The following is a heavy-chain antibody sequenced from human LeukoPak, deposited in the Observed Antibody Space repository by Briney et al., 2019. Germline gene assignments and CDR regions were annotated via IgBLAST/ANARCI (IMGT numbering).Heavy chain of an antibody. J-gene: IGHJ4*02. V-gene: IGHV4-30-2*01. CDR3: ARGTVATGNFDY. CDR1: GGSISSGGYS. Sequence: PSETLSLTCAVSGGSISSGGYSWSWIRQPPGKGLEWIGYIYHSGSTYYNPSLKSRVTVSVDRSKNQFSLKLSSVTAADTAVYYCARGTVATGNFDYWGQGTLVTVSS. D-gene: IGHD5-12*01. CDR2: IYHSGST.